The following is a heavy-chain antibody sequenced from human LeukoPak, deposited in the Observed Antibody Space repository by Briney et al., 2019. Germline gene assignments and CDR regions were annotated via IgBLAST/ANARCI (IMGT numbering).Heavy chain of an antibody. D-gene: IGHD3-9*01. CDR3: ARDPYYDILTGYSLYGMDV. V-gene: IGHV3-30*04. CDR2: ISYDGINK. J-gene: IGHJ6*04. Sequence: GRSLRLSCAASGFTFSNYAMHWVRQAPGKGLEWVAVISYDGINKYCADSVKGRFTISRDNSENTLYLQMNSLRGEDTAVYYCARDPYYDILTGYSLYGMDVWGKGTTVTVSS. CDR1: GFTFSNYA.